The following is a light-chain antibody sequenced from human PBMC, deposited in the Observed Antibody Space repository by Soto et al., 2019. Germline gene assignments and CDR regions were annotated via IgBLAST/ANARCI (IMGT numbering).Light chain of an antibody. CDR1: SSDVGGYNF. J-gene: IGLJ1*01. CDR2: EVT. V-gene: IGLV2-8*01. CDR3: CSFAGSNNRV. Sequence: QSALTQPPSASGSRGQSVTISCTGTSSDVGGYNFVSWYQQHSGKAPRLLIYEVTQRPSGVPDRFSGSKSGNTASLTVSGLQSDDEADYYCCSFAGSNNRVFGTGTQLTVL.